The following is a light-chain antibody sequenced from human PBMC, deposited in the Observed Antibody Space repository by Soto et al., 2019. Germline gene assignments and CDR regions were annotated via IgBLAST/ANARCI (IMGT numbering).Light chain of an antibody. CDR2: GAS. J-gene: IGKJ1*01. CDR1: QSVSSN. V-gene: IGKV3-15*01. CDR3: QQYNNWLWT. Sequence: EIILTQSPDTLSLSPGERATLSCRASQSVSSNLAWYQQKPGQAPRLLISGASTRATGIPARFSGSGSGTEFTLTISSLQSEDFAVYYCQQYNNWLWTFGQGTKVDIK.